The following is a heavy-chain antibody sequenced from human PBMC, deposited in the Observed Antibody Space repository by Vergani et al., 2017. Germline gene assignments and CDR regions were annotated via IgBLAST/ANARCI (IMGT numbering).Heavy chain of an antibody. Sequence: EVQLVESGGGLVKPGGSLRLSCAASGFTFSSYSMNWVRQAPGKGLEWVSSISSSSSYIYYADSVKGRFTISRDNAKNSLYLQMNSLRADETAVYYCARGGYGWNDGGASGYYGMDVWGQGTTVTVSA. V-gene: IGHV3-21*01. J-gene: IGHJ6*01. CDR3: ARGGYGWNDGGASGYYGMDV. CDR1: GFTFSSYS. D-gene: IGHD1-1*01. CDR2: ISSSSSYI.